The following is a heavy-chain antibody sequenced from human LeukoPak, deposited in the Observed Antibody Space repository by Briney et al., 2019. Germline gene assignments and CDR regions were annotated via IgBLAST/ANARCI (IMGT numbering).Heavy chain of an antibody. D-gene: IGHD2-2*03. CDR3: VSGHHKLDIQTSRYYYGLDV. CDR2: IESDGTRT. V-gene: IGHV3-74*03. CDR1: GITLSDYW. J-gene: IGHJ6*02. Sequence: GGSLRLSCAASGITLSDYWMFWVRQSPGKGLVHVSRIESDGTRTTYADSVKGRFTISRDNAKNTMYLQMNSLRAEDTAVYYCVSGHHKLDIQTSRYYYGLDVWGQGTTVTVSS.